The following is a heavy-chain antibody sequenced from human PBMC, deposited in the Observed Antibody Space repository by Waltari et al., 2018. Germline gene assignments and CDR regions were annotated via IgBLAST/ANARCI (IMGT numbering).Heavy chain of an antibody. V-gene: IGHV1-3*01. J-gene: IGHJ4*02. CDR2: INAGNGNT. D-gene: IGHD1-26*01. Sequence: QVQLVQSGAEVKKPGASVKGSCQASGYTFTSYAMHWVRQAPGQRLEWMGWINAGNGNTKYSQKFQGRVTITRDTSASTAYMELSSLRSEDTAVYYCARAQRVGATGDFDYWGQGTLVTVSS. CDR1: GYTFTSYA. CDR3: ARAQRVGATGDFDY.